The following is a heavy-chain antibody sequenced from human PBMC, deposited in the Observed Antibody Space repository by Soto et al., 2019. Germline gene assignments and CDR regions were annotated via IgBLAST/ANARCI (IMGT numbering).Heavy chain of an antibody. CDR3: AASSSVAAAGYFKF. V-gene: IGHV1-69*01. CDR1: GDLFNNNP. CDR2: ISPLFSTT. D-gene: IGHD6-13*01. J-gene: IGHJ4*02. Sequence: QVQLVQSGAEVKEPGSSGKVSSKAPGDLFNNNPFIWVRQPPGQGLEWMGRISPLFSTTNYAQKFQGRVTISADELTTIVYLEVSNLESEDTAMYYCAASSSVAAAGYFKFWGQGTLVTVSP.